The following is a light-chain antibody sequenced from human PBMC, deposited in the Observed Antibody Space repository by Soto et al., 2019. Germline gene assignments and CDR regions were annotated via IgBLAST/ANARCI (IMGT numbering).Light chain of an antibody. CDR1: QSISNN. J-gene: IGKJ1*01. CDR3: QQYNKWPPWT. V-gene: IGKV3-15*01. CDR2: SAF. Sequence: EIVLTQSAATLSLSPGERATLSCRASQSISNNLAWYQQKPGQAPRLVIYSAFTRATGIPARFSGSGSGTEFTLTISSLQSEDFAVYYCQQYNKWPPWTFGQGTKVDI.